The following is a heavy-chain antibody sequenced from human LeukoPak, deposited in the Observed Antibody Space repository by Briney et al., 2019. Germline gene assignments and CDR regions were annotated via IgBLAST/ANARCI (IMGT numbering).Heavy chain of an antibody. V-gene: IGHV3-7*01. CDR1: GFTFSSYG. Sequence: GGSLRLSCAASGFTFSSYGMSWVRQAPGKGLEWVANIKQDGSEKDYVDSVKGRYTISRDNAKNSLYLQMNSLRAEDTAVYYCARAESLWFGELFGYYFDYWGQGTLVTVSS. CDR2: IKQDGSEK. CDR3: ARAESLWFGELFGYYFDY. D-gene: IGHD3-10*01. J-gene: IGHJ4*02.